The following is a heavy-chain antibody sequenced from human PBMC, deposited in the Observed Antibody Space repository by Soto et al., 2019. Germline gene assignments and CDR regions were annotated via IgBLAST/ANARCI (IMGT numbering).Heavy chain of an antibody. CDR3: AKDHVNSGPSPDWFDP. J-gene: IGHJ5*02. V-gene: IGHV3-30*18. Sequence: QVQLVESGGGVVQPGRSLRLSCAASGFSISSYGMHWVRQTPGKGLQWVAVVAYDGSYQHYADSVKGRFTISRDISKNTLFLEMDSLKPEDTAVYYCAKDHVNSGPSPDWFDPWSQGTRVTVSS. D-gene: IGHD6-19*01. CDR1: GFSISSYG. CDR2: VAYDGSYQ.